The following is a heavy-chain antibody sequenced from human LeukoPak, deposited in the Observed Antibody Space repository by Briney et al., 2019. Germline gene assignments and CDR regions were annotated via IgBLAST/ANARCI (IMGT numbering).Heavy chain of an antibody. CDR2: IGTAGDT. Sequence: GGSLRLSCAASGFTFSSYDMHWVRQATGKGLEWVSAIGTAGDTYYPGSVKGRFTISRENAKNSLYLQMNSLRAGDTAVYYCARGSLPGAFDIWGQGTMVTVSS. CDR1: GFTFSSYD. CDR3: ARGSLPGAFDI. V-gene: IGHV3-13*01. J-gene: IGHJ3*02.